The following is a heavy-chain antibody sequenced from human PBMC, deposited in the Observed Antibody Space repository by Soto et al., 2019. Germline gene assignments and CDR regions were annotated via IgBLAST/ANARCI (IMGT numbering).Heavy chain of an antibody. CDR1: VYSFTSFW. D-gene: IGHD2-8*01. CDR3: ARGYCTTSICDPWFDP. Sequence: GECLKISCTGVVYSFTSFWIAWVRQMPEKGLEWMGIIYPGDSYTRYNPSFQGQVTISADKSITTAYLQWSSLKASDTAMYYCARGYCTTSICDPWFDPWGQGTLVTVSS. V-gene: IGHV5-51*01. J-gene: IGHJ5*02. CDR2: IYPGDSYT.